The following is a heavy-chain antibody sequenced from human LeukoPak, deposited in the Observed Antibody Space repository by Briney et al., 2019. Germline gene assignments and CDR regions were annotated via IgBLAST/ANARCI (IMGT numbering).Heavy chain of an antibody. J-gene: IGHJ3*02. CDR2: IIPIFGTA. D-gene: IGHD1-14*01. Sequence: SVKVSCKASGGTCSSYAISWVRQAPGQGLEWMGGIIPIFGTANYAQKFQGRVTITTDESTSTAYMELSSLRSEDTAVYYCARDHHNAFDIWGQGTMVTVSS. CDR3: ARDHHNAFDI. CDR1: GGTCSSYA. V-gene: IGHV1-69*05.